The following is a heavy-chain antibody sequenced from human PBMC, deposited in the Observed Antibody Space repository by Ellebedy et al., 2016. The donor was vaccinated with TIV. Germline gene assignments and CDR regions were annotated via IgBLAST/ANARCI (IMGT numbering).Heavy chain of an antibody. D-gene: IGHD3-16*01. Sequence: SETLSLTCAVSGGSLSDNYWTWIRQPPGKGLEWIGYLYYTGSTNYNPSLKGRVTISVNTPRNQFSLKLSSVTAADTAVYYCVSSASMDAFDLWGQGTKVTVSS. V-gene: IGHV4-59*01. J-gene: IGHJ3*01. CDR2: LYYTGST. CDR3: VSSASMDAFDL. CDR1: GGSLSDNY.